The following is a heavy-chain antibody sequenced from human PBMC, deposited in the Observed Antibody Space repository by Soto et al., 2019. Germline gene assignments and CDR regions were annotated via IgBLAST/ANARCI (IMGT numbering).Heavy chain of an antibody. J-gene: IGHJ6*02. V-gene: IGHV4-4*02. CDR3: ARAPLITMVRGVITDYYYYGMDV. CDR1: GGSISSSNW. Sequence: SETLSLTCAVSGGSISSSNWWSWVRQPPGKGLEWVGEIYHSGGTNYNPSLKSRVTISVDKSKIQFSLKLSSVTAADTAVYYCARAPLITMVRGVITDYYYYGMDVWGQGTTVT. D-gene: IGHD3-10*01. CDR2: IYHSGGT.